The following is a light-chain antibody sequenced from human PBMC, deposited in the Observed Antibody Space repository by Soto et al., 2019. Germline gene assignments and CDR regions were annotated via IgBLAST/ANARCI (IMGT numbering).Light chain of an antibody. V-gene: IGKV3-20*01. CDR3: QQYGSAPPTWT. Sequence: EIGLTQSPGTLSLSPGERDTLSCGASQGVGSTLAWYQQKPGQAPRLLIYGASSRATGIPDRFSGSGSGTDFTLTISRLEPEDFAVYYCQQYGSAPPTWTFGQGTKVDIK. CDR1: QGVGST. J-gene: IGKJ1*01. CDR2: GAS.